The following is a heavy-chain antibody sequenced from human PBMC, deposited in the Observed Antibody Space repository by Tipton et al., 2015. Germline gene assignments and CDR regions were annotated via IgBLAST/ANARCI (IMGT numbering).Heavy chain of an antibody. CDR3: ATVMGPSYGDYVAY. Sequence: SLRLSCAASGITFSTYWMSWVRQAPGKGLEWVANIKQDGSEKYYVDSVKGRFSISRDNAKNSLYLQLNSLGAEDTAVYYCATVMGPSYGDYVAYWGQGALVTVSS. V-gene: IGHV3-7*01. CDR2: IKQDGSEK. D-gene: IGHD4-17*01. J-gene: IGHJ4*02. CDR1: GITFSTYW.